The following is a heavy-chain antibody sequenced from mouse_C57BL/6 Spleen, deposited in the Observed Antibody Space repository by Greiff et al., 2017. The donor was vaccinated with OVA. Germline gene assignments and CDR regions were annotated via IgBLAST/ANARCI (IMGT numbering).Heavy chain of an antibody. Sequence: QVQLQQPGTELVKPGASVKLSCKASGYTFTSYWMHWVKQRPGQGLEWIGNINPSNGGTKYNEKFKSKATLTVDKSSSTAYMQLSSLTSEDSAVYYCARTMIRSYWYCDVWGTGTTVTVSS. D-gene: IGHD2-4*01. V-gene: IGHV1-53*01. CDR2: INPSNGGT. J-gene: IGHJ1*03. CDR3: ARTMIRSYWYCDV. CDR1: GYTFTSYW.